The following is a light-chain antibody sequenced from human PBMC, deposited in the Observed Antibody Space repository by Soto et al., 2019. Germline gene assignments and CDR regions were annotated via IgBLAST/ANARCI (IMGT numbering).Light chain of an antibody. J-gene: IGLJ1*01. Sequence: QSVLTQPRSVSGSPGQSVTISCTGTSSDVGGYNLVSWYQHYPGKAPKLMIYEGIKRPSGVSNRFSGSKSGNTAFLTISGIQAEDEADYYCCSYAGSRTDNYVFGSGTKVTVL. CDR2: EGI. CDR3: CSYAGSRTDNYV. V-gene: IGLV2-23*01. CDR1: SSDVGGYNL.